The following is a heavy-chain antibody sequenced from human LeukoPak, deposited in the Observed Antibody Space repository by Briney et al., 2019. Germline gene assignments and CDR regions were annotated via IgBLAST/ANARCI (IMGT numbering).Heavy chain of an antibody. CDR2: IYTSGST. Sequence: SETLSLTCAVYGGSFSGYYWSWIRQPAGKGLEWIGRIYTSGSTNYNPSLKSRVTMSVDTSKNQFSLKLSSVTAADTAVYYCARDPNDYGDYGFGYWGQGTLVTVSS. D-gene: IGHD4-17*01. J-gene: IGHJ4*02. CDR1: GGSFSGYY. CDR3: ARDPNDYGDYGFGY. V-gene: IGHV4-4*07.